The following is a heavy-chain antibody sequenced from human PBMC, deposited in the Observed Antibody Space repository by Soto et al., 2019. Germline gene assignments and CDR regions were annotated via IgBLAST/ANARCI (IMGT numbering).Heavy chain of an antibody. CDR3: ARGHNSFSFDY. CDR2: IYSGGTA. V-gene: IGHV3-53*01. Sequence: EVQLLESGGGLVQPGGSLRLSCAASGFTVSSNYMTWVRQAPGKGLEWVSVIYSGGTAYYADSVKGRFTFSRDNSKNTLYLQMNSLRAEDTAVYYCARGHNSFSFDYWGQGTLVTVSS. CDR1: GFTVSSNY. D-gene: IGHD5-18*01. J-gene: IGHJ4*02.